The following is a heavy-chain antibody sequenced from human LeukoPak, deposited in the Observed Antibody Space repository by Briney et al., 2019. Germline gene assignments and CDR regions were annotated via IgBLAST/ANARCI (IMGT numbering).Heavy chain of an antibody. CDR3: ARGRGI. CDR1: GGSFSGYY. CDR2: INHSGST. V-gene: IGHV4-34*01. J-gene: IGHJ4*02. Sequence: SGTLSLTCAVYGGSFSGYYWSWIRQPPGKGLEWIGEINHSGSTNYNPSLKSRVTISVDTSKNQFSLKLSSVTAADTAVYYCARGRGIWGQGTLVTVSS.